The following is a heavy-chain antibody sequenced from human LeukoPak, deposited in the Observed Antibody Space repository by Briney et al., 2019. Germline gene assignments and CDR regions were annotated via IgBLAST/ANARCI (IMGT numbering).Heavy chain of an antibody. J-gene: IGHJ2*01. D-gene: IGHD6-13*01. Sequence: SVKVSCKASGGTFSSYAISWVRQAPGQGLEWMGGIIPIFGTANYAQKFQGRVTITADESTSTAYMELSSLRSEDTAVYFCAKEAGIVSFDLWGRGTLVTVSS. CDR3: AKEAGIVSFDL. V-gene: IGHV1-69*13. CDR2: IIPIFGTA. CDR1: GGTFSSYA.